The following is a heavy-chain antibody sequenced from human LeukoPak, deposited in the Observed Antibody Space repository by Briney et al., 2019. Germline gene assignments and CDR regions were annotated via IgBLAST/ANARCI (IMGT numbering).Heavy chain of an antibody. CDR3: AKDYGFGESSYYFDY. D-gene: IGHD3-10*01. CDR2: ISGSGGST. J-gene: IGHJ4*02. V-gene: IGHV3-23*01. Sequence: GGSLTLSCGASGYLFCSNAMNGARQAPGKGLEWVSTISGSGGSTYYADSVKGRFTISRDNSKNTLYLQMNILGAEETTVYYCAKDYGFGESSYYFDYWGQGTLVTVSS. CDR1: GYLFCSNA.